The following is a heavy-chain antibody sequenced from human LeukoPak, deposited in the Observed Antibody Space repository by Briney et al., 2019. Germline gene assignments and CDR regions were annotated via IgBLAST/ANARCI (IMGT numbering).Heavy chain of an antibody. V-gene: IGHV4-34*01. J-gene: IGHJ5*02. CDR1: GGSLSGYH. CDR3: ARPEPERSSWFDP. CDR2: INYSGST. D-gene: IGHD1-1*01. Sequence: PSETLSLTCGVYGGSLSGYHWSWIRQPPGKGLEWIAEINYSGSTTYNPSLKSRVTISIDTSKNQFSLKLRSVTAADTAMYYCARPEPERSSWFDPWGQGTLVIVSS.